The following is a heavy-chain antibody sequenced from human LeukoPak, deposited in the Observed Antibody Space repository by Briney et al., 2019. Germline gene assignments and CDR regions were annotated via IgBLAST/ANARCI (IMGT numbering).Heavy chain of an antibody. J-gene: IGHJ4*02. CDR1: GYTFTSYD. CDR3: ARGRQQWLGGSRIYTFDY. CDR2: MNPNSDNT. Sequence: GASVKVSCKASGYTFTSYDINWVRQATGQGLEWMGWMNPNSDNTGYAQKFQGRVTMTRNTSISTAYMELSSLRSEDTAVYYCARGRQQWLGGSRIYTFDYWGQGTLVTVSS. D-gene: IGHD6-19*01. V-gene: IGHV1-8*01.